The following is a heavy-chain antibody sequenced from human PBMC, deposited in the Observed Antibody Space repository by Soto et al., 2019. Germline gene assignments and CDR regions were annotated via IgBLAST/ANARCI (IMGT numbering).Heavy chain of an antibody. CDR2: ISAYNGNT. CDR1: GYTFTNQG. D-gene: IGHD3-22*01. J-gene: IGHJ2*01. V-gene: IGHV1-18*01. Sequence: ASVQVSCKASGYTFTNQGISWVRQAPVQRPEGMGCISAYNGNTTYAQKLQGRVTMTTDTSTSTAYMGLRSLGSDDTAVYYCARGYYDSSGPGDWYFDLWGRGTLVTVSS. CDR3: ARGYYDSSGPGDWYFDL.